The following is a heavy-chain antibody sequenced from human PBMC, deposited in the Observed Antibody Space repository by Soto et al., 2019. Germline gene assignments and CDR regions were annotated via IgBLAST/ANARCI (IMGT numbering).Heavy chain of an antibody. D-gene: IGHD2-8*01. V-gene: IGHV3-73*01. CDR3: TRLQGYCTNGVCYGYYFDY. J-gene: IGHJ4*02. CDR2: IRSKANSYAT. CDR1: GSTFSGSA. Sequence: GGSLRLSCAASGSTFSGSAMHWVRQASGKGLEWVGRIRSKANSYATAYAASVKGRFTISRDDSKNTAYLQMNSLKTEDTAVYYCTRLQGYCTNGVCYGYYFDYWGQGTLVTVSS.